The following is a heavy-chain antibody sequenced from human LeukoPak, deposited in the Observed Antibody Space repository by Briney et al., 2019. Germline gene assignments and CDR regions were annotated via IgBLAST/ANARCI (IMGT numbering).Heavy chain of an antibody. V-gene: IGHV4-39*01. CDR3: ARPGNSSSWRSGLMGAFDI. CDR1: GGSISSSSYY. CDR2: IYYSGST. J-gene: IGHJ3*02. D-gene: IGHD6-13*01. Sequence: SETLPLTCTVSGGSISSSSYYWGWIRQPPGKGLEWIGSIYYSGSTYYNPSLKSRVTISVDTSKNQFSLKLSSVTAADTAVYYCARPGNSSSWRSGLMGAFDIWGQGTMVTVSS.